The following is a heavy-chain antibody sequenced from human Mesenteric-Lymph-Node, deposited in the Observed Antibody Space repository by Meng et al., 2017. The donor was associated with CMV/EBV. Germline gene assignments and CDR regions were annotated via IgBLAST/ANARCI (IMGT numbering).Heavy chain of an antibody. CDR3: AAGGYDRSRADACDI. CDR2: IYPDDSDT. D-gene: IGHD5-12*01. J-gene: IGHJ3*02. Sequence: GESLKISCKGSGYRFTSYWITWVRQMPGKGLEWMGIIYPDDSDTRYSPSLQGQVTFSADKSISTAYLQWSSLKASDTAIYYCAAGGYDRSRADACDIWGQGTMVTVSS. CDR1: GYRFTSYW. V-gene: IGHV5-51*01.